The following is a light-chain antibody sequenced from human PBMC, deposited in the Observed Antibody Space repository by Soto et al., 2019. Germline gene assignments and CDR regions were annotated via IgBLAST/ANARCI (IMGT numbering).Light chain of an antibody. CDR3: QQRSNWPPIT. V-gene: IGKV3-11*01. J-gene: IGKJ5*01. Sequence: EIVLTQSPAILSLSTGERATLSCRASQSVRSYLAWYQQEPGQAPTLLIYDASNRATGIPARFSGSGSGTDFTLPISSLVPEDFAVSYCQQRSNWPPITFGQGTRLEIK. CDR2: DAS. CDR1: QSVRSY.